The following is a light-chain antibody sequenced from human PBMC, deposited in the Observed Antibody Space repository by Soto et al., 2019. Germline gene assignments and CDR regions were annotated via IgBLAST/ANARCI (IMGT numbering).Light chain of an antibody. V-gene: IGKV1-9*01. CDR3: QQLNSYLPFT. CDR1: QGISSY. J-gene: IGKJ3*01. CDR2: AAS. Sequence: DIQLTQSPSFLSASVGDRVTITCRASQGISSYLAWYQQKPGKAPKLLIYAASTLQSGVPSRFSGSGSGTEFTLRISSLQPEDFATYYCQQLNSYLPFTFGPGTKVDIK.